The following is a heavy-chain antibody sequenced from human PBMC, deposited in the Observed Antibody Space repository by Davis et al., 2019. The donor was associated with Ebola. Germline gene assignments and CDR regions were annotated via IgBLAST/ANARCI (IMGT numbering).Heavy chain of an antibody. CDR3: TRDARRVRIYGMDV. CDR2: IRSKAYGGTT. CDR1: GFTFGDYA. Sequence: GESLKISCPASGFTFGDYAMSWVRQAPGKGLEWVGFIRSKAYGGTTEYAASVKGRFTISRDDSKSIAYLQMNSLKTEDTAVYYCTRDARRVRIYGMDVWGQGTTVTVSS. D-gene: IGHD2-15*01. V-gene: IGHV3-49*04. J-gene: IGHJ6*02.